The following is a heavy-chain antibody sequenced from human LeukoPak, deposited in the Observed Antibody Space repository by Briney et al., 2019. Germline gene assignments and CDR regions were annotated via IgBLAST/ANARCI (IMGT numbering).Heavy chain of an antibody. Sequence: PSETLSLTCTVSGGSISSYYWSWIRQPPGKGLEWVANIKQDGSEKYYVDSVKGRFTISRDNAKNSLYLQMNSLRAEDTAVYYCARDQLLWFGELPTEIDYWGQGTLVTVSS. J-gene: IGHJ4*02. CDR3: ARDQLLWFGELPTEIDY. CDR2: IKQDGSEK. D-gene: IGHD3-10*01. V-gene: IGHV3-7*01. CDR1: GGSISSYY.